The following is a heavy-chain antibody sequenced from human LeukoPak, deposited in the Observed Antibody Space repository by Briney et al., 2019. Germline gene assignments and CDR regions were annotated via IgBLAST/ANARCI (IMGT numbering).Heavy chain of an antibody. J-gene: IGHJ6*02. CDR1: GGSFSGYY. Sequence: SETLSLTCAVYGGSFSGYYWSWIRQPPGKGLEWIGEINHSVSTNYNPSLKSRVTISVDTSKNQFSLKLSSVTAADTAVYYCARVPYYYDSSGYPPLYYYYYYGMDVWGQGTTVTVSS. CDR3: ARVPYYYDSSGYPPLYYYYYYGMDV. D-gene: IGHD3-22*01. CDR2: INHSVST. V-gene: IGHV4-34*01.